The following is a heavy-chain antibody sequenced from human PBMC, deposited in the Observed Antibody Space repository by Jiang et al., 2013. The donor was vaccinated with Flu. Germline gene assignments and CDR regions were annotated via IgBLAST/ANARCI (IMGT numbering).Heavy chain of an antibody. CDR1: GYTFTSYY. CDR3: ASKLTRGTSPNYYYYGMDV. V-gene: IGHV1-46*01. Sequence: GAEVKKPGASVKISCKASGYTFTSYYMHWVRQAPGQGLEWMGIISPGGGSTSYAQKFQGRVTMTRDTSTSTVFMELSNLRSEDTAVYYCASKLTRGTSPNYYYYGMDVWGQGTTVSVSS. D-gene: IGHD3-9*01. CDR2: ISPGGGST. J-gene: IGHJ6*02.